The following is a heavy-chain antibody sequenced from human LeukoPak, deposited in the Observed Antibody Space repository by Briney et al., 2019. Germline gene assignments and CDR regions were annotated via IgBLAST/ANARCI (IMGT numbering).Heavy chain of an antibody. D-gene: IGHD4-17*01. CDR2: IHSGGST. CDR1: GFTVSSNY. J-gene: IGHJ3*02. CDR3: ARDLVGDYESRDVFDI. Sequence: GGSLRLSCAASGFTVSSNYMSWVRQAPGKGLEWVSVIHSGGSTYYADSVKGRFTISRDNSKNTLYLQMNSLRAEDTAVYYCARDLVGDYESRDVFDIWGQGTMVTVSA. V-gene: IGHV3-66*01.